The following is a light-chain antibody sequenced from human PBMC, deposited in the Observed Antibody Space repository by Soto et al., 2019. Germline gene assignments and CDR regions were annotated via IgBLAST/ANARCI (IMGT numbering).Light chain of an antibody. V-gene: IGKV3-15*01. J-gene: IGKJ1*01. CDR2: DAS. CDR1: QSVGSD. CDR3: QQYDNWPRT. Sequence: EKVMTQSPATLSVSPGERATLSCRASQSVGSDLAWYQQKPGQPPRPLIYDASTRATGIPSRFSGSGSGTEFTLTISSLKSEDFAVYYCQQYDNWPRTFGQGTKVDIK.